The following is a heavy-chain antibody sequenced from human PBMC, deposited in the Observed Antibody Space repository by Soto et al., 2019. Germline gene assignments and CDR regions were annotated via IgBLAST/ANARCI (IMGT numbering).Heavy chain of an antibody. CDR1: GYTFTNYG. CDR2: INAYNGNT. D-gene: IGHD6-13*01. Sequence: QVPLVQSGAEVKKPGASVKVSCKASGYTFTNYGISWVRQAPGQGLEWMGWINAYNGNTKSAQKLQGRVTLTTDTSTSTAYMELRSLRSDDTAVYYCARDAAAGLNDCWGQGTLVTVSS. V-gene: IGHV1-18*01. J-gene: IGHJ4*02. CDR3: ARDAAAGLNDC.